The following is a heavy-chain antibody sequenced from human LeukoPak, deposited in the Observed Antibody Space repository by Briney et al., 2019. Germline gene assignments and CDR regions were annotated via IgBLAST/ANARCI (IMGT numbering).Heavy chain of an antibody. D-gene: IGHD2-21*01. J-gene: IGHJ3*02. CDR3: AKDKAYCGGDCYSYAFDI. CDR2: IGWNSGSI. CDR1: GFTFDDYA. V-gene: IGHV3-9*01. Sequence: PGGSLRLSCAASGFTFDDYAMHWVRQAPGKGLEWVSGIGWNSGSIGYADSVKGRFTISRDNAKNSLYLQMNSLRAEDTALYYCAKDKAYCGGDCYSYAFDIWGQGTMVTVSS.